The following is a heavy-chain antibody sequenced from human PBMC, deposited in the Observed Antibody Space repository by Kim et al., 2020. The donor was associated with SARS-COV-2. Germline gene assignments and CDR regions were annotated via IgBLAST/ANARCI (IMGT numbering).Heavy chain of an antibody. V-gene: IGHV5-51*01. CDR2: DSDV. J-gene: IGHJ4*02. Sequence: DSDVRYSPSFQGQVTISVDKSISPAYLQWSRLKTSDTAMYYCARDGHSLDYWGQGTLVTVSS. CDR3: ARDGHSLDY.